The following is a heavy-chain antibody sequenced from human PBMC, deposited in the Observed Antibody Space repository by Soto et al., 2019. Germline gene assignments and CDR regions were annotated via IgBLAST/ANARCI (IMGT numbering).Heavy chain of an antibody. V-gene: IGHV3-30-3*01. CDR1: GFTFSSYA. D-gene: IGHD3-22*01. CDR2: ISYDGSNK. J-gene: IGHJ5*02. Sequence: PGGSLRLSCAASGFTFSSYAMHWVRQAPGKGLEWVAVISYDGSNKYYADSVKGRFTISRDNSKNTLYLQMNSLRAEDTAVYYCARDHASYYDSSGYPRFDPWGQGTLVTVSS. CDR3: ARDHASYYDSSGYPRFDP.